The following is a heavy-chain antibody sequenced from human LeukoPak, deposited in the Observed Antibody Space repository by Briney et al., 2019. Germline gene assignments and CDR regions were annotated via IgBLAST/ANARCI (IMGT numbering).Heavy chain of an antibody. J-gene: IGHJ4*02. CDR2: IYNSGST. CDR3: ARAGSGYSFDS. CDR1: GGSISSSSYY. V-gene: IGHV4-61*01. Sequence: SETLSLTCTVSGGSISSSSYYWSWIRQPPEKELEWIGYIYNSGSTNYNPSLKSRVTISVDTSKNQFSLKLSSVTAADTAVYYCARAGSGYSFDSWGQGTLVTVSS. D-gene: IGHD3-3*01.